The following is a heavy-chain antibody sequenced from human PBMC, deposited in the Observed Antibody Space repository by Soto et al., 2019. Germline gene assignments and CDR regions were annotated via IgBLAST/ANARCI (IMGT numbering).Heavy chain of an antibody. V-gene: IGHV1-69*01. D-gene: IGHD2-21*02. CDR2: IIPIFGTA. Sequence: QVQLVQSGAEVKKPGSSVKVSYKASGGTFSSYAISWVRQAPGQGLEWMGGIIPIFGTANYAQKFQGRVTITADESTSTAYMELSSLRSEDTAVYYCARAPKEHIVVVTARGWFDPWGQGTLVTVSS. CDR1: GGTFSSYA. J-gene: IGHJ5*02. CDR3: ARAPKEHIVVVTARGWFDP.